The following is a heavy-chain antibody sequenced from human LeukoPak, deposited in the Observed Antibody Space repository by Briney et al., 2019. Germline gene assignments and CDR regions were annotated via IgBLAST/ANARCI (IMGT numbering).Heavy chain of an antibody. D-gene: IGHD1-1*01. CDR3: ARAGISFFDY. CDR1: GFTFSSYA. CDR2: ISYDGSNK. Sequence: GGSLRLSCAASGFTFSSYAMHWVCQAPGKGLERVAVISYDGSNKYYADSVKGRFTISRDNSKNTLYLQMNSLRAEDTAVYYCARAGISFFDYWGQGTLVTVSS. V-gene: IGHV3-30-3*01. J-gene: IGHJ4*02.